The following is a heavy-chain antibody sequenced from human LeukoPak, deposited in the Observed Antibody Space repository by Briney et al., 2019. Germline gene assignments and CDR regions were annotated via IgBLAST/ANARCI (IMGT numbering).Heavy chain of an antibody. CDR3: AKKWGVATTTLDYFDY. CDR1: GFTLSNYA. CDR2: ISGSGGST. Sequence: GGSLRLSCAASGFTLSNYAMKWVRQAQGKGLEWVSGISGSGGSTYYADSAKGRFTISRDNSKNTRNLQMNSLTDEDTAVYYFAKKWGVATTTLDYFDYWGQGTLVTVSS. V-gene: IGHV3-23*01. J-gene: IGHJ4*02. D-gene: IGHD3-10*01.